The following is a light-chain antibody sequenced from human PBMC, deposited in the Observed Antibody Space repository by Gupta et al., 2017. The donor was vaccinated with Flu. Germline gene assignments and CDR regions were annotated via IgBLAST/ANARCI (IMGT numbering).Light chain of an antibody. CDR1: RSPSNW. CDR3: QQSKTVPLT. J-gene: IGKJ4*01. CDR2: GES. Sequence: DIQMTQSPSPVYASVGDRVTITCRASRSPSNWLAWYQQRPGGAPRLLIYGESTLHTGVPSRFSGSVSGTDCTLTIDGLRPEDFATYFCQQSKTVPLTFGGGTKVA. V-gene: IGKV1-12*01.